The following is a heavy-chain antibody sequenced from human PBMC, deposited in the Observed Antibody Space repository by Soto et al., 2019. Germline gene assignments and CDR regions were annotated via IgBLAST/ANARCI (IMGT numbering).Heavy chain of an antibody. V-gene: IGHV3-30-3*01. CDR1: GFTFSSYA. CDR3: ARGGWSSSWYFDY. J-gene: IGHJ4*02. CDR2: ISYDGSNK. Sequence: VQLVESGGGVVQPGRSLRLSCAASGFTFSSYAMHWVRQAPGKGLEWVAVISYDGSNKYYADSVKGRFTISRDNSKNTLYLQMNSLRAEDTAVYYCARGGWSSSWYFDYWGQGTLVTVSS. D-gene: IGHD6-13*01.